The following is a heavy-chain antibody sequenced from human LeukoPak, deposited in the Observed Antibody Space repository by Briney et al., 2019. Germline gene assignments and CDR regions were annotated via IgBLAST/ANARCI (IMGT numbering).Heavy chain of an antibody. D-gene: IGHD3-22*01. CDR1: GGSISSGGYY. J-gene: IGHJ3*02. CDR3: ARAPGLITMIVVPNAFDI. V-gene: IGHV4-31*03. Sequence: PSETLSLTCTVSGGSISSGGYYWSWLRQHPGKGLEWIGYIYYSGSTYYNPSLKSRVTISVDTSKNQFSLKLSSVTAADTAVYYCARAPGLITMIVVPNAFDIWGQGTMVTVSS. CDR2: IYYSGST.